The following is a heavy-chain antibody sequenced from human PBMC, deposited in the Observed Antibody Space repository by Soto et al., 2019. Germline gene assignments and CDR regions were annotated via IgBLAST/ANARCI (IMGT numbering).Heavy chain of an antibody. CDR3: ARVDRGFWSGYYVGYYYYYMDV. Sequence: GASVKVSCQASGYTFTSYDINWVRQATGQGLEWMGWMNPNSGNTGYAQKFQGRVTMTRNTSISTAYMELSSLRSEDTAVYYCARVDRGFWSGYYVGYYYYYMDVWGKGTTVTVSS. V-gene: IGHV1-8*01. CDR2: MNPNSGNT. J-gene: IGHJ6*03. D-gene: IGHD3-3*01. CDR1: GYTFTSYD.